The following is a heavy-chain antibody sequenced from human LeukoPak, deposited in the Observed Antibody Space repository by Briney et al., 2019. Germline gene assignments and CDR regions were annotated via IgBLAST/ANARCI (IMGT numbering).Heavy chain of an antibody. D-gene: IGHD4-17*01. V-gene: IGHV4-61*01. CDR2: IYYSGST. CDR1: GGSISSSSYY. CDR3: ARVATTVTLFDY. J-gene: IGHJ4*02. Sequence: PSETLSLTCTVSGGSISSSSYYWSWIRQPPGKGLEWIGYIYYSGSTNYNPSLKSRVTISVDTSKNQFSLKLSSVTAADTAVYYCARVATTVTLFDYWGQGTLVTVSS.